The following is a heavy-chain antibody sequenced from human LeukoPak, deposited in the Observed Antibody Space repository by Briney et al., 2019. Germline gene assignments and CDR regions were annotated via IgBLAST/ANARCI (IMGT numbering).Heavy chain of an antibody. J-gene: IGHJ4*02. Sequence: GGSLRLSCAASGFTFSNYWMSWVRQAPGKGLEWVANIKEDGSEKYYVDSVKGRFTISRDNAKNSLYLQMNSLRAEDTAVYYCARDYYDSLDYWGQGTLVTVSS. CDR2: IKEDGSEK. D-gene: IGHD3-22*01. CDR3: ARDYYDSLDY. CDR1: GFTFSNYW. V-gene: IGHV3-7*01.